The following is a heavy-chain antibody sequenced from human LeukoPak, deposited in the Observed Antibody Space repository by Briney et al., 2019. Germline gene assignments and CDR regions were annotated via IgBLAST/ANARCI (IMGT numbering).Heavy chain of an antibody. Sequence: GGSLRLSCAASGFIFTNYFMSWARQAPGKGLEWVASIKHDGSEKYYVDSVRGRFTISRDNTMNSLYLQMSSLRAKDTAVYYCATDRGWRTSGYYLYYFEYWGQGTLVTYSS. V-gene: IGHV3-7*01. CDR2: IKHDGSEK. J-gene: IGHJ4*02. CDR3: ATDRGWRTSGYYLYYFEY. D-gene: IGHD3-3*01. CDR1: GFIFTNYF.